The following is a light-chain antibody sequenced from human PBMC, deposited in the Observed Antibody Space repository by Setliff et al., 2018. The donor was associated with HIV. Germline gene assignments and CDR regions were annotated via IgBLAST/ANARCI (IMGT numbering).Light chain of an antibody. Sequence: QSALTQPASVSGSPGQSITISCTGTSSDVGSYNLVSWYQQHPGKAPKLMIYEVSKRPSGVSNRFSGSKSDNTASLTISGLQAEDEADYYCCSYAGTSANVVFGGGTKGTV. V-gene: IGLV2-23*02. J-gene: IGLJ2*01. CDR3: CSYAGTSANVV. CDR1: SSDVGSYNL. CDR2: EVS.